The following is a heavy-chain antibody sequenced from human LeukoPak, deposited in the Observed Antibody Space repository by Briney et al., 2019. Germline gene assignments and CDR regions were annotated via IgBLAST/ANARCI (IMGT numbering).Heavy chain of an antibody. J-gene: IGHJ4*02. V-gene: IGHV3-23*01. D-gene: IGHD6-13*01. CDR1: GFSFSSYA. CDR2: IGGSGGST. CDR3: AKVKWSSTWAFDY. Sequence: GGSLRLSCAASGFSFSSYAMTWLRQAPGKGLEWVSAIGGSGGSTYYADSVKGRFTISRDNSKNTLSLQMNSLRVEDTAVYFCAKVKWSSTWAFDYWGQGALVTVSS.